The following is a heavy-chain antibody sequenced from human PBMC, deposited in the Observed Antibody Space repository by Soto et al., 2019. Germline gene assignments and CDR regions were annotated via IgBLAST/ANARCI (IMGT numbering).Heavy chain of an antibody. CDR2: ISSNGGST. CDR3: VKDLSYSSGWYSDY. V-gene: IGHV3-64D*08. D-gene: IGHD6-19*01. Sequence: GGSLRLSCSASGFTFSSYAMHWVRQAPGKVLEYVSAISSNGGSTYYADSVKGRFTISRDNSKNTLYLQMSSLRAEDTAVYYCVKDLSYSSGWYSDYWGQGTLVTVSS. CDR1: GFTFSSYA. J-gene: IGHJ4*02.